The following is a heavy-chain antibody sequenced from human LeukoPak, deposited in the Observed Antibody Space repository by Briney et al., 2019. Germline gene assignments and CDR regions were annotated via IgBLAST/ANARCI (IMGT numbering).Heavy chain of an antibody. CDR1: GFTFSSYG. Sequence: QPGRSLRLSCAASGFTFSSYGMHWVRQAPGKGLEWVAVISYDGSNKYYAGSVKGRFTISRDNSKNTLYLQMNSLRAEDTAVYYCAKRIVGPYFYYFDYWGQGTLVTVSS. V-gene: IGHV3-30*18. D-gene: IGHD1-26*01. CDR3: AKRIVGPYFYYFDY. J-gene: IGHJ4*02. CDR2: ISYDGSNK.